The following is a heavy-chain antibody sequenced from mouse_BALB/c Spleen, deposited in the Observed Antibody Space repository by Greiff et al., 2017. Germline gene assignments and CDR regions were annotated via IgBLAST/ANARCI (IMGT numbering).Heavy chain of an antibody. V-gene: IGHV2-9*02. CDR3: ARSTVVATGRYFDV. J-gene: IGHJ1*01. CDR1: GFSLTSYG. D-gene: IGHD1-1*01. CDR2: IWAGGST. Sequence: QVQLKESGPGLVAPSQSLSITCTVSGFSLTSYGVHWVRQPPGKGLEWLGVIWAGGSTNYNSALMSRLSISKDNSKSQVFLKMNSLQTDDTAMYYCARSTVVATGRYFDVWGAGTTVTVSS.